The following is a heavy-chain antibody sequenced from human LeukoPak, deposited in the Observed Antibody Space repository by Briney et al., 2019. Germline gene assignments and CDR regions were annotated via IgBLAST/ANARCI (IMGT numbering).Heavy chain of an antibody. Sequence: ASVKVSCKASGYTFTGYYMHWVRQAPGQGLEWMGWINPNSGGTNYAQKFQGRVTMTRDTSISTAYKELSRLRSDDTAVYYCARDSSTTWYQKFDYWGQGTLVTVSS. CDR2: INPNSGGT. J-gene: IGHJ4*02. V-gene: IGHV1-2*02. CDR1: GYTFTGYY. D-gene: IGHD2/OR15-2a*01. CDR3: ARDSSTTWYQKFDY.